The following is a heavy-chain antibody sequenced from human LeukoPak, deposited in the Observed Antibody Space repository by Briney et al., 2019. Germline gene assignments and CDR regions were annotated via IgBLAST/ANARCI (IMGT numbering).Heavy chain of an antibody. D-gene: IGHD6-19*01. V-gene: IGHV4-30-2*01. CDR1: GGSISSGGFY. CDR3: VRVKAQQWLPDY. Sequence: SQTLSLTCTVSGGSISSGGFYWSWIRQPPGKGLEWIGYIYHSGSTYYNPSLKSRVTISVDTSKNQFSLKLSSVTAADTAVYYCVRVKAQQWLPDYWGQGTLVTVSS. CDR2: IYHSGST. J-gene: IGHJ4*02.